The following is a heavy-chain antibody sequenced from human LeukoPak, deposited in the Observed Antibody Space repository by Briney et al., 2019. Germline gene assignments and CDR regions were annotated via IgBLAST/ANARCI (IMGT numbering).Heavy chain of an antibody. CDR3: ARSSEGRYYYDSSGFSYYYYYMDV. Sequence: SETLSLTCTVSGASITSSLYYWGWIRQPPGKGLEWIGSIYYSGNTYYSPSLKGRVTISVNTPKNQFSLKLSSVTAADTAVYYCARSSEGRYYYDSSGFSYYYYYMDVWGKGTTVTISS. J-gene: IGHJ6*03. CDR1: GASITSSLYY. V-gene: IGHV4-39*01. CDR2: IYYSGNT. D-gene: IGHD3-22*01.